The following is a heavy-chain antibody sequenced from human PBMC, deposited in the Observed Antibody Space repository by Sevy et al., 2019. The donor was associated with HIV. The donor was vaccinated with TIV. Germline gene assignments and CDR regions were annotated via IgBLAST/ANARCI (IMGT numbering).Heavy chain of an antibody. V-gene: IGHV3-23*01. D-gene: IGHD6-13*01. CDR3: AKGRAGAYYYSHGMDI. CDR2: ISGSGGST. Sequence: GGSLRLSCAASGFTFSSYAMSWVRQAPGKGLEWVSAISGSGGSTYYADSVKGRFTISRDNSKNTLYLQMNSLRAEDTAVYYCAKGRAGAYYYSHGMDIWGQGTTVTVSS. CDR1: GFTFSSYA. J-gene: IGHJ6*02.